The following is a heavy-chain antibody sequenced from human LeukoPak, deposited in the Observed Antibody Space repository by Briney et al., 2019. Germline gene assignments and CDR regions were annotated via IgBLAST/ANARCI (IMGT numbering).Heavy chain of an antibody. CDR1: GFTFSSYV. CDR2: ISGSGVST. Sequence: PGGSLRLSCAASGFTFSSYVMTWVRQAPGQGLEWVSAISGSGVSTYYADSVKGRFTISRDNSKNTLYLQMNSLRAEDTAVYYCARDGHYDFWSGRYYYYYYMDVWGKGTTVTVSS. J-gene: IGHJ6*03. D-gene: IGHD3-3*01. V-gene: IGHV3-23*01. CDR3: ARDGHYDFWSGRYYYYYYMDV.